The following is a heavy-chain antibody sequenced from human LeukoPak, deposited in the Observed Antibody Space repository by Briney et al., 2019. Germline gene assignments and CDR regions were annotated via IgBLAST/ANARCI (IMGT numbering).Heavy chain of an antibody. CDR2: IYYSGST. CDR3: ARHGTSSGYDIGY. Sequence: SETLSLTCTVSGGSISSSSYYWGWICQPPGKGLEWIGSIYYSGSTYYNPSLKSRVTISVDTSKNQFSLKLSSVTAADTAVYYCARHGTSSGYDIGYWGQGTLVTVSS. J-gene: IGHJ4*02. V-gene: IGHV4-39*01. D-gene: IGHD3-22*01. CDR1: GGSISSSSYY.